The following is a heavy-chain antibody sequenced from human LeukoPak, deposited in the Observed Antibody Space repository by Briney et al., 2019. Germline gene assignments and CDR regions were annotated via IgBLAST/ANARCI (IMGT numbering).Heavy chain of an antibody. V-gene: IGHV3-23*01. D-gene: IGHD3-9*01. J-gene: IGHJ6*02. CDR3: AKGMNYDILTYYYYYGMDV. CDR2: ISGSGGST. Sequence: GGSLRLSCAASGFTFSSYAMSWVRQAPGKGLEWVSAISGSGGSTYYADSVKGRFTISRDNSKNTLYLQMNSLRAEDTAVYYCAKGMNYDILTYYYYYGMDVWGQGTTVTVSS. CDR1: GFTFSSYA.